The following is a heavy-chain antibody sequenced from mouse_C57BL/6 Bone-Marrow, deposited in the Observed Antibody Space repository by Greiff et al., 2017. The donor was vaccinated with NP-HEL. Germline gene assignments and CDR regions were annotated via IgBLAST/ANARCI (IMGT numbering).Heavy chain of an antibody. D-gene: IGHD1-1*01. CDR2: INPNYGTA. CDR1: GYSFTDYN. V-gene: IGHV1-39*01. J-gene: IGHJ1*03. CDR3: ARTFITTVVAHWYFDV. Sequence: LVESGPELVKPGASVKISCKASGYSFTDYNMNWVKQSNGKSLEWIGVINPNYGTASYNQKFKGKATLTVDQSSSTAYMQLNSLTSEDSAVYYCARTFITTVVAHWYFDVWGTGTTVTVSS.